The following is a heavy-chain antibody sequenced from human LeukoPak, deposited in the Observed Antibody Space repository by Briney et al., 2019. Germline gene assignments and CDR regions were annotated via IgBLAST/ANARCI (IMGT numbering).Heavy chain of an antibody. D-gene: IGHD6-19*01. J-gene: IGHJ4*02. V-gene: IGHV3-64*01. CDR3: AREGSSAWDYFDY. CDR1: GFTFSGYA. Sequence: PGGSLRLSCVASGFTFSGYAMHWVRQAPGKGLEYVSAISINGGSTYYANSVKGRFTISRDNSKNTLYLQMGSLRAEDMAVYYCAREGSSAWDYFDYWGQGTLVTVSS. CDR2: ISINGGST.